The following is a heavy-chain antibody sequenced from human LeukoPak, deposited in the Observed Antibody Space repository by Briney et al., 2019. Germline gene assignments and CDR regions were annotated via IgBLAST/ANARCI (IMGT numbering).Heavy chain of an antibody. Sequence: SQTLSLTCAISGDSVSSNSAAWNWIRQSPSRGLEWLGRTYYRSKWYNDYAVSVKSRITINPDTSKNQFSLQLNSVTPEDTAVYYCAGGSITMVRGVINNWFDPWGQGTLVTVSS. D-gene: IGHD3-10*01. J-gene: IGHJ5*02. CDR1: GDSVSSNSAA. CDR2: TYYRSKWYN. CDR3: AGGSITMVRGVINNWFDP. V-gene: IGHV6-1*01.